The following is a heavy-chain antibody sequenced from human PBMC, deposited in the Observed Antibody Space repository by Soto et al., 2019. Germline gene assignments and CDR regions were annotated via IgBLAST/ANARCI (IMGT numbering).Heavy chain of an antibody. CDR3: AREAWLAKENYYGMDV. CDR1: GFTVSSNY. Sequence: GGSLRLSCAASGFTVSSNYMSWVRQAPGKGLEWVSVIYSGGSTYYADSVKGRFTISRDNSKNTLYLQMNSLRAEDTAVYYCAREAWLAKENYYGMDVWGQGTTVTVSS. V-gene: IGHV3-53*01. J-gene: IGHJ6*02. D-gene: IGHD6-19*01. CDR2: IYSGGST.